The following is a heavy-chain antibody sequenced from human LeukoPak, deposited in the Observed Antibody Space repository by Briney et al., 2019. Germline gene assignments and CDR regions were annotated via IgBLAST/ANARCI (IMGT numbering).Heavy chain of an antibody. CDR2: ITWDGGST. D-gene: IGHD3-16*01. Sequence: GGSLRLSCAASGLTFSEYTMHWVRQTPGKGLEWVSLITWDGGSTFYADSVKGRFTISRDNAKNSLYLQMSNLRAEDTAVYFCARGGGLDVWGQGATVTVSS. V-gene: IGHV3-43*01. CDR1: GLTFSEYT. J-gene: IGHJ6*02. CDR3: ARGGGLDV.